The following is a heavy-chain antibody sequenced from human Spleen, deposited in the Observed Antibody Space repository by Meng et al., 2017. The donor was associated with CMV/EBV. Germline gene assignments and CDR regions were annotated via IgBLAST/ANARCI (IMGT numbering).Heavy chain of an antibody. CDR2: ISYDGSNK. V-gene: IGHV3-30-3*01. J-gene: IGHJ4*02. D-gene: IGHD3-3*01. CDR3: ASVLRFLEWTNTFDY. Sequence: GESLKISCAASGFTFRSYAMHWVRQAPGKGLEWVAVISYDGSNKYYADSVKGRFTISRDNSKNTLYLQMNSLRAEDTAVYYCASVLRFLEWTNTFDYWGQGTLVTVSS. CDR1: GFTFRSYA.